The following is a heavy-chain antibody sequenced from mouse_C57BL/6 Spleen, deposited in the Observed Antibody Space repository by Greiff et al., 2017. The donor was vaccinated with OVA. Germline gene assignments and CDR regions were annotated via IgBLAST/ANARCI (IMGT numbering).Heavy chain of an antibody. Sequence: EVQVEESGGGLVQPGGSMKLSCVASGFTFSNYWMNWVRQSPEKGLEWVAQIRLRSDNYATHYTESVKGRFTISRDDSKSSVYLQMNNLSAEDTGIDYCTGEAVVAPFAHWGQGTLVTVSA. D-gene: IGHD1-1*01. J-gene: IGHJ3*01. CDR2: IRLRSDNYAT. CDR3: TGEAVVAPFAH. V-gene: IGHV6-3*01. CDR1: GFTFSNYW.